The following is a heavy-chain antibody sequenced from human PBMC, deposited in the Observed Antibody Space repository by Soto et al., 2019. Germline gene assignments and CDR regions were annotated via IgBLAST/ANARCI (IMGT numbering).Heavy chain of an antibody. CDR2: IWYHGGDE. V-gene: IGHV3-33*01. CDR3: ARDAALARFDY. D-gene: IGHD6-25*01. J-gene: IGHJ4*02. CDR1: GFTLCSHG. Sequence: QVQLVESGGGVVQPGRSLRLSCAASGFTLCSHGMHWVRQAPGKGLECVALIWYHGGDESYAASVKGRFTISRDISKNTLYLQMDSLRAEDTAVYYCARDAALARFDYWGQGTLVTVSS.